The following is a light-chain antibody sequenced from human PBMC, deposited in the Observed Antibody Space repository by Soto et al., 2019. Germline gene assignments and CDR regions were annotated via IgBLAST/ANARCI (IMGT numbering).Light chain of an antibody. CDR1: SSNIGAGYD. J-gene: IGLJ2*01. V-gene: IGLV1-40*01. CDR2: GNS. CDR3: QSYDSSLSGHVV. Sequence: QAVVTQPPSVSGAPGQRVTISCTGSSSNIGAGYDVHWYQQLPGTAPKLLIYGNSNRPSGVPDRFSGSKSGTSASLAITGLHAEDEADYYCQSYDSSLSGHVVFGGGTKVTVL.